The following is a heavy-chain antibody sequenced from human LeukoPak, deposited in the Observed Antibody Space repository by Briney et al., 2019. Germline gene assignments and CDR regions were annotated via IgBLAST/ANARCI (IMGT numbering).Heavy chain of an antibody. D-gene: IGHD5-12*01. J-gene: IGHJ3*02. V-gene: IGHV4-31*03. CDR3: ARWDPDIVATIGGDAFDI. CDR2: IYYSGST. Sequence: SETLSLTCTVSGGSISSGGYYWSWIRQHPGKGLEWIGYIYYSGSTYYNPSLKSRVTISVDTSKNQFSLKLSSVTAADTAVYYCARWDPDIVATIGGDAFDIWGQGTMVTVSS. CDR1: GGSISSGGYY.